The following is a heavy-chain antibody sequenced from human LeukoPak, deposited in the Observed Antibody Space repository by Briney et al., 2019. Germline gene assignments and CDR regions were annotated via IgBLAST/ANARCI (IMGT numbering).Heavy chain of an antibody. D-gene: IGHD6-19*01. CDR3: AKDVLSSGSLGTIDY. CDR1: GFTFDDYA. V-gene: IGHV3-9*01. CDR2: ISWNSGSI. J-gene: IGHJ4*02. Sequence: GGSLRLSCAASGFTFDDYATHWVRQAPGKGLEWVSGISWNSGSIGYADSVKGRFTISRDNAKNSLYLQMNSLRAEDTALYYCAKDVLSSGSLGTIDYWGQGTLVTVSS.